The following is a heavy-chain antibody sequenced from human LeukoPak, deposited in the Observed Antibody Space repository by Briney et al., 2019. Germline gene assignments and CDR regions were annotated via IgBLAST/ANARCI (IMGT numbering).Heavy chain of an antibody. V-gene: IGHV4-30-4*02. Sequence: PSETLSLTCTVSGGSISSGDYYWSWIRQPPGKGLEWIGYIYYSGSTYYNPSLKSRVAISVDTSKNQFSLKLSSVTAADTAVYYCARKAEITMIVVATGDAFDIWGQGTMVTVSS. CDR1: GGSISSGDYY. CDR2: IYYSGST. CDR3: ARKAEITMIVVATGDAFDI. J-gene: IGHJ3*02. D-gene: IGHD3-22*01.